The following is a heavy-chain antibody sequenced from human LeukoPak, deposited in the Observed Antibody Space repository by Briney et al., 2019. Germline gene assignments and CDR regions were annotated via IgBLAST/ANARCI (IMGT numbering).Heavy chain of an antibody. Sequence: GETLSLTCTASGVTISSYWRNWIRQAPGKGLVWISHIYSDGSSTSYADSVKGRFTISRDNAKNTLYLQMNSLRAEDTAVYYCARGPIVVVPAASYMDVWGKGTTVTISS. CDR1: GVTISSYW. CDR2: IYSDGSST. J-gene: IGHJ6*03. CDR3: ARGPIVVVPAASYMDV. D-gene: IGHD2-2*01. V-gene: IGHV3-74*01.